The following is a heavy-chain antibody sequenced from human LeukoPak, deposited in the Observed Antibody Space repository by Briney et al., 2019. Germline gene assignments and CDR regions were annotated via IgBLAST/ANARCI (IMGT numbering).Heavy chain of an antibody. J-gene: IGHJ3*02. Sequence: GGSLRLSCAASGFTFSSYSMNWVRQAPGKGPEWVSSISSSSSYIYYADSVKGRFTISRDNAKNSLYLQMNSLRAEDTAVYYCARRSRWQDAFDIWGQGTMVTVSS. CDR3: ARRSRWQDAFDI. CDR2: ISSSSSYI. CDR1: GFTFSSYS. D-gene: IGHD4-23*01. V-gene: IGHV3-21*01.